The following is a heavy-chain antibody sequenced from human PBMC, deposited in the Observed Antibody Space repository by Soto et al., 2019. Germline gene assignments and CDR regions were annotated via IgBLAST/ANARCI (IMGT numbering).Heavy chain of an antibody. D-gene: IGHD2-2*01. CDR1: GGSISSSSYY. Sequence: SDTLSLTCTVSGGSISSSSYYWGWIRQPPGKGLEWIGSIYYSGSTYYNPSLKSRVTISVDTSKNQFSLKLSSVTAADTAVYYCARHFTSRYQHFVSYYYYMDVWGKGTTVTVSS. CDR2: IYYSGST. V-gene: IGHV4-39*01. CDR3: ARHFTSRYQHFVSYYYYMDV. J-gene: IGHJ6*03.